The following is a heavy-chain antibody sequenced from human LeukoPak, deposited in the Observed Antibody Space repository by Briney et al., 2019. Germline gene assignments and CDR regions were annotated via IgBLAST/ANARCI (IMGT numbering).Heavy chain of an antibody. J-gene: IGHJ4*02. D-gene: IGHD1-26*01. CDR2: ISSSSSTI. Sequence: GGSLRLSCAASGFTFSSYSMNWVRQAPGKGLEWVSYISSSSSTIYYADSVKGRFTISRDNAKNSLYLQMNSLRAEDTAVYYCARDARGSPAPYYFDYWGQGTQVTVSS. CDR1: GFTFSSYS. V-gene: IGHV3-48*01. CDR3: ARDARGSPAPYYFDY.